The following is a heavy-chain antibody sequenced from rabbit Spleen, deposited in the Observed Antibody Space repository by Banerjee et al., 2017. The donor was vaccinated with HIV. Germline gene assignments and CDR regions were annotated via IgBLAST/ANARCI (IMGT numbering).Heavy chain of an antibody. V-gene: IGHV1S40*01. J-gene: IGHJ4*01. CDR2: IEAGSGGFT. CDR1: GVSFSGSSY. Sequence: QSLEESGGDLVKPGASLTLTCKASGVSFSGSSYMCWVRQAPGKGLEWIACIEAGSGGFTYFASWAKGRFTISKTSSTTVTLQMTSLTAADTATYFCARGSATMTMMITGFFFNLWGPGTLVTVS. CDR3: ARGSATMTMMITGFFFNL. D-gene: IGHD2-1*01.